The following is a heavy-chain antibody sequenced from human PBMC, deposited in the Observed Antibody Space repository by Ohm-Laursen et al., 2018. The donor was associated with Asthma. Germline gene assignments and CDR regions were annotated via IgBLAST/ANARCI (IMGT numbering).Heavy chain of an antibody. CDR1: GFTFSSYG. CDR2: ISYDGSNK. Sequence: SLRLSCSASGFTFSSYGMHWVRQAPGKGLEWVAVISYDGSNKYYADSVKGRFTISRDNSKNTLYLQMNSLRAEDTAVYYCARDQGPGASDCWGQGTLVTVSS. V-gene: IGHV3-30*03. J-gene: IGHJ4*02. D-gene: IGHD3-10*01. CDR3: ARDQGPGASDC.